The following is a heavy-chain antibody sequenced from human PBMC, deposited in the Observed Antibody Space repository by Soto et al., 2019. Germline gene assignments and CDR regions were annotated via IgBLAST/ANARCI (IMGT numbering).Heavy chain of an antibody. V-gene: IGHV3-15*07. Sequence: EVQLVESGGGLVKPGGALRLSVQASDSSINNAWMNGVRQAPGEGREWVGRVKSKTAGGTTDYAAPVKGRFTISRDDSKTTVYLQMNSLKTEDTAVYYCATSLERDAFDIWGQGTMVTVSS. J-gene: IGHJ3*02. CDR2: VKSKTAGGTT. D-gene: IGHD1-1*01. CDR1: DSSINNAW. CDR3: ATSLERDAFDI.